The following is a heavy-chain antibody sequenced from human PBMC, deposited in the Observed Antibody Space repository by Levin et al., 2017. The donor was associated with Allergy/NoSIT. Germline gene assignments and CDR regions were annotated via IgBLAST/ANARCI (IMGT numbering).Heavy chain of an antibody. CDR3: AREGAPYYYWYIDV. D-gene: IGHD1-26*01. CDR1: GYSFTAYA. J-gene: IGHJ6*03. V-gene: IGHV1-3*01. CDR2: ISNGNA. Sequence: PVASVKVSCKASGYSFTAYALHWVRQAPGQRPEWMGWISNGNAKYSQKFQGRVTITRDTSATTAYMELSSLRSEDTAVYYCAREGAPYYYWYIDVWGKGTTVTVSS.